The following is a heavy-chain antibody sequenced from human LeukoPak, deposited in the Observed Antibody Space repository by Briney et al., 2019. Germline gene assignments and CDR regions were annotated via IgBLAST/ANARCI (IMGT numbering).Heavy chain of an antibody. D-gene: IGHD2-2*02. CDR1: GYTFTSYA. CDR3: ARALHDCSSTSCYTLFDY. V-gene: IGHV1-3*01. J-gene: IGHJ4*02. CDR2: INAGNGNT. Sequence: ASVKVSCKASGYTFTSYAMHWARQAPGQRLERMGWINAGNGNTKYSQKFQGRVTITRDTSASTAYMELSSLRSEDTAVYYCARALHDCSSTSCYTLFDYWGQGTLVTVSS.